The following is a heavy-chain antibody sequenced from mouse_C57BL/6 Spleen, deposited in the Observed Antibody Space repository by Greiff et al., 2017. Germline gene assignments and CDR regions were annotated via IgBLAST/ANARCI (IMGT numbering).Heavy chain of an antibody. D-gene: IGHD1-1*01. J-gene: IGHJ3*01. V-gene: IGHV1-52*01. CDR2: IDPSDSET. CDR1: GYTFTSYW. CDR3: ARDYGSSYPFAY. Sequence: QVHVKQPGAELVRPGSSVKLSCKASGYTFTSYWLHWVMQRPIQGLEWFGHIDPSDSETHYNQKIKDKATLTVDKSSSTAFMQLSSLTSEDSAVYYCARDYGSSYPFAYWGQGTLVTVSA.